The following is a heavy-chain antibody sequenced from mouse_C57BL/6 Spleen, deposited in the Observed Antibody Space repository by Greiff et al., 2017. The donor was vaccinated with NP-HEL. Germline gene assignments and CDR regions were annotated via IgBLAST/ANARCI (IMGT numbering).Heavy chain of an antibody. J-gene: IGHJ2*01. CDR2: IYPGGGYT. CDR3: ARRSYYGSSYPYYFDY. V-gene: IGHV1-63*01. CDR1: GYTFTNYW. Sequence: QVQLQQSGAELVRPGTSVKMSCKASGYTFTNYWIGWAKQRPGHGFEWIGDIYPGGGYTNYNEKFKGKATLTAYKSSSTAYMQFSSLTSEDSAIYYCARRSYYGSSYPYYFDYWGQGTTLTVSS. D-gene: IGHD1-1*01.